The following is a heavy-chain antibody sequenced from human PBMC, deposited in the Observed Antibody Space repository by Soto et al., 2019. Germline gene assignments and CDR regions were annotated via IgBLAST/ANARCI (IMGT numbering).Heavy chain of an antibody. V-gene: IGHV4-31*03. Sequence: QVQLQESGPGLVKPSQTLSLTCTVSGGSISSGGYYWSWIRQHPGKGLEWIGYIYYSGSTYYNPSLMSRVTISVDTSKNQFSLKLSSVTAADTAVYYCARDSTATYWYFDLWGRGTLVTVSS. J-gene: IGHJ2*01. CDR3: ARDSTATYWYFDL. CDR1: GGSISSGGYY. CDR2: IYYSGST.